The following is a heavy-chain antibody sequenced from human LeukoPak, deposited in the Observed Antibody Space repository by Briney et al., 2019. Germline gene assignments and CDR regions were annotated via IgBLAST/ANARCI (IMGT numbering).Heavy chain of an antibody. CDR1: GFTFSSSG. D-gene: IGHD3-3*01. Sequence: PGGSLRLSCAASGFTFSSSGVSWVRQAPGKGLEWVSSISGSDDTTYYADSVKGRFTISRDNSKNTLYLQMNSLRAEDTAVYYCARSDKPYDFWSGYSLFDSIYYYGMDVWGQGTTVTVSS. J-gene: IGHJ6*02. CDR2: ISGSDDTT. V-gene: IGHV3-23*01. CDR3: ARSDKPYDFWSGYSLFDSIYYYGMDV.